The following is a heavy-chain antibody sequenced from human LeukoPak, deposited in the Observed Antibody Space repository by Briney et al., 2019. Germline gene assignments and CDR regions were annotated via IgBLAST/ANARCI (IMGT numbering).Heavy chain of an antibody. CDR3: ARDCNSGNCYSDS. Sequence: ASVKVSCKASGYTFTTYGISGVRQAPGQGREWMGWINTYNGNANSAQKFQDRVTMTRDTSTSTAYMDLRRLRSDDTAVYYCARDCNSGNCYSDSWGQGTLVTVSS. V-gene: IGHV1-18*01. CDR1: GYTFTTYG. D-gene: IGHD2/OR15-2a*01. CDR2: INTYNGNA. J-gene: IGHJ4*02.